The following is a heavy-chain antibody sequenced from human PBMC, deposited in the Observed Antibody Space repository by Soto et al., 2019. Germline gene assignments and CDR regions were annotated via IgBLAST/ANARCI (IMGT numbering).Heavy chain of an antibody. D-gene: IGHD5-12*01. J-gene: IGHJ5*02. CDR2: ISAYNGNT. V-gene: IGHV1-18*04. CDR3: ARRGDGYNYVSS. CDR1: GYTFTSYG. Sequence: ASVKVSCKASGYTFTSYGISWVRQAPGQGLEWMGWISAYNGNTNYAQKLQGRVTMTTDTSTSTAYMELSRLRSDDTAVYYCARRGDGYNYVSSWGQGTLVTVSS.